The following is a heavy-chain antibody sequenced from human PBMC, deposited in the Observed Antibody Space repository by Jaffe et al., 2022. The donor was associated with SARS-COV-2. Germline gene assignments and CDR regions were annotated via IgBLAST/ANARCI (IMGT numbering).Heavy chain of an antibody. V-gene: IGHV3-23*04. CDR2: ISGSGGST. J-gene: IGHJ6*02. D-gene: IGHD3-10*01. CDR1: GFTFSSYA. Sequence: EVQLVESGGGLVQPGGSLRLSCAASGFTFSSYAMSWVRQAPGKGLEWVSAISGSGGSTYYADSVKGRFTISRDNSKNTLYLQMNSLRAEDTAVYYCAKGGGMVRGVGAYGMDVWGQGTTVTVSS. CDR3: AKGGGMVRGVGAYGMDV.